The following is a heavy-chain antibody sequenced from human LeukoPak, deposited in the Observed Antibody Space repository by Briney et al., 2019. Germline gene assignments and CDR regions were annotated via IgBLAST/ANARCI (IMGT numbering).Heavy chain of an antibody. D-gene: IGHD6-13*01. CDR3: ARGGSSSWYYFDY. J-gene: IGHJ4*02. V-gene: IGHV4-61*01. CDR1: GGSISSSSYY. CDR2: IYYSGST. Sequence: SETLSLTCTVSGGSISSSSYYWSWIRQPPGKGLEWIGYIYYSGSTNYNPSLKSRVTISVDTSKNQFSLKLSSVTAADTAVYYCARGGSSSWYYFDYWGQGTLVTVSS.